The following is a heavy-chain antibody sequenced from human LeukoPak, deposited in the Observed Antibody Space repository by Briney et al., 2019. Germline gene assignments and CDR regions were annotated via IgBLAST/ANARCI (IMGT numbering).Heavy chain of an antibody. CDR1: GYTFTSYG. CDR2: INPNSGGT. CDR3: ARLGYSGYEIDY. V-gene: IGHV1-2*06. D-gene: IGHD5-12*01. J-gene: IGHJ4*02. Sequence: GASVKVSCKASGYTFTSYGISWVRQAPGQGLEWMGRINPNSGGTNYAQKFQGRVTMTRDTSISTAYMELSRLRSDDTAVYYCARLGYSGYEIDYWGQGTLVTVSS.